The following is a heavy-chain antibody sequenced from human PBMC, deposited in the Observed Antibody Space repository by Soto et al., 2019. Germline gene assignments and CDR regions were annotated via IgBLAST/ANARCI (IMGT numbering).Heavy chain of an antibody. CDR1: GGSITNYY. CDR3: ARGQSNFYGYYFDY. J-gene: IGHJ4*02. Sequence: PSETLSLTFTVSGGSITNYYWTWIRQPPWKGLEWIGYIYNSGSTKYNPSLKSRVTISVDTSKNHFSLKVSPVTAADTAVYYCARGQSNFYGYYFDYWGQGTLVTVSS. V-gene: IGHV4-59*01. CDR2: IYNSGST. D-gene: IGHD3-22*01.